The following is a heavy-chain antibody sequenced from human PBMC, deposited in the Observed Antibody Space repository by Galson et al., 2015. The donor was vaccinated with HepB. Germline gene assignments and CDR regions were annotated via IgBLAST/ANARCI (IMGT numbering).Heavy chain of an antibody. CDR2: TSYDETNK. Sequence: SLRLSCAASGFKFSNYGMHWVRQAPGKGLEWVALTSYDETNKYYVASVRGRFTISGDNSKDTVYLEMNSLRVEDTAVYYCAKVRTVTINYSFYYGMDVWGQGTTVTVSS. CDR3: AKVRTVTINYSFYYGMDV. V-gene: IGHV3-30*18. D-gene: IGHD4-17*01. J-gene: IGHJ6*02. CDR1: GFKFSNYG.